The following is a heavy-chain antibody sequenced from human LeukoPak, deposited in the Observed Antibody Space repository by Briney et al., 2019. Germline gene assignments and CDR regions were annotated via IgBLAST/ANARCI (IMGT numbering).Heavy chain of an antibody. CDR3: ATYRQVLLPFES. Sequence: GGSLRLSCAASGFTFSTFAMIWVRQPPGKGLEWVSSIFPSGGEIHYAGSVRGRFTISRDNSKSTLSLQMNSLRAEDTAIYYCATYRQVLLPFESWGQGTLVTVSS. J-gene: IGHJ4*02. D-gene: IGHD2-8*02. V-gene: IGHV3-23*01. CDR1: GFTFSTFA. CDR2: IFPSGGEI.